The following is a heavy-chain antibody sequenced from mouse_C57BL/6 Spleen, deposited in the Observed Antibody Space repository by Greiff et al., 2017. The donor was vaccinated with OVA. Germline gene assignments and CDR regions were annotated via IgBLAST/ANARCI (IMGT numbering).Heavy chain of an antibody. CDR1: GYSFTGYY. J-gene: IGHJ3*01. CDR2: INPSTGGT. V-gene: IGHV1-42*01. Sequence: VQLKQSGPELVKPGASVKISCKASGYSFTGYYMNWVKQSPEKSLEWIGEINPSTGGTTYNQKFKAKATLTVDKSSSTAYMQLKSLTSEDSAVYYCAQLGAYWGQGTLVTVSA. CDR3: AQLGAY. D-gene: IGHD3-3*01.